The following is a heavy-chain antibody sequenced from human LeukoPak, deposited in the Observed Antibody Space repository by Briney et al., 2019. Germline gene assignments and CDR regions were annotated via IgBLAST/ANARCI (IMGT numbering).Heavy chain of an antibody. CDR2: IDPGDSYT. CDR1: GYSFTRCW. CDR3: ARHYSSGSDFDY. Sequence: GESLKISRKGSGYSFTRCWISWVRQMPGKGLEWMGRIDPGDSYTNYSPSFQGHVTISADKSISTAYLQWSSLKASDTAMYYCARHYSSGSDFDYWGQGTLVTVSS. D-gene: IGHD6-19*01. J-gene: IGHJ4*02. V-gene: IGHV5-10-1*01.